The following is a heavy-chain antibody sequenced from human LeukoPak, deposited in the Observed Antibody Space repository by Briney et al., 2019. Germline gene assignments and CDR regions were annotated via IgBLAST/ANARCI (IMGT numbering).Heavy chain of an antibody. CDR2: IRSKANSYAT. J-gene: IGHJ4*02. CDR1: GFTFSGSA. Sequence: GGSLRLSCAASGFTFSGSAMHLVRQASGKGLEWVGRIRSKANSYATAYAASVKGRFTISRDDSKNTAYLQMNSLKTEEKAVYYCARAPYYDILTGYKPYAYWGQGTLVTVSS. D-gene: IGHD3-9*01. CDR3: ARAPYYDILTGYKPYAY. V-gene: IGHV3-73*01.